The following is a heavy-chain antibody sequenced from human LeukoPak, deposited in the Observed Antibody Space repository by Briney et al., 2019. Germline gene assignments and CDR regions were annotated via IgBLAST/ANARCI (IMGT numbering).Heavy chain of an antibody. Sequence: ASVTVSCKASGYTFTGQFIHWLRQAPGEGLEWMGWIDPPSGVPHYAQKFQDTVTLTRDTSTGTAYMELHRLQSDDTAVYYCARSGFSTGFYLDFWGQGTLISVSS. CDR1: GYTFTGQF. CDR3: ARSGFSTGFYLDF. D-gene: IGHD6-19*01. V-gene: IGHV1-2*02. J-gene: IGHJ4*02. CDR2: IDPPSGVP.